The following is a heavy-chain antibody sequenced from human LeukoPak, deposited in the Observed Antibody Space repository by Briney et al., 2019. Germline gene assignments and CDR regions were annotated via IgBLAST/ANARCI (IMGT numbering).Heavy chain of an antibody. J-gene: IGHJ4*02. V-gene: IGHV4-59*01. CDR2: IYYSGST. Sequence: PSETLSLTCTASGAPITSYYWSWIRQPPGKGLEWIGFIYYSGSTNYNPSLKSRVTISVDTSKNQFSLKLSSVTAADTAVYYCAAGYSYGPLRFDYWGQGTLVTVSS. CDR3: AAGYSYGPLRFDY. D-gene: IGHD5-18*01. CDR1: GAPITSYY.